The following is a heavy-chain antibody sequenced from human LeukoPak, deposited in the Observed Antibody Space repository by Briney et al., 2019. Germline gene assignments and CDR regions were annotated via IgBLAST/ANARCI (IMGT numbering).Heavy chain of an antibody. CDR1: GYSFTYYW. CDR3: ARQDGNSKYYFDY. J-gene: IGHJ4*02. V-gene: IGHV5-51*01. CDR2: IYPGDSDT. Sequence: GESLKISCKGSGYSFTYYWIGWVRQMPGKGLEWMGIIYPGDSDTRYRPCFQGQVTIPVDKSISTAYLQWSSLKASDTAMYYCARQDGNSKYYFDYWGQGTLVTVSS. D-gene: IGHD1-1*01.